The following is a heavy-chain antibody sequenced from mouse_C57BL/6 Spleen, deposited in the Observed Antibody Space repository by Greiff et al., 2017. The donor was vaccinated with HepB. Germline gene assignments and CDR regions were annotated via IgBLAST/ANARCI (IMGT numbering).Heavy chain of an antibody. Sequence: DVMLVESGEGLVKPGGSLKLSCAASGFTFSSYAMSWVRQTPEKRLEWVAYISSGGDYIYYADTVKGRFTISRDNARNTLYLQMISLKSEDTAMYYCTREGLPYAMDYWGQGTSVTVSS. CDR1: GFTFSSYA. CDR3: TREGLPYAMDY. CDR2: ISSGGDYI. D-gene: IGHD5-5*01. J-gene: IGHJ4*01. V-gene: IGHV5-9-1*02.